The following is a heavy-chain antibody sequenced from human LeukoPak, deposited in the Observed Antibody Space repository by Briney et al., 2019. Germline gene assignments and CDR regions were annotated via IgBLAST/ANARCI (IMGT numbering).Heavy chain of an antibody. CDR1: GFTFSSYS. D-gene: IGHD1-26*01. CDR3: ARDLDSGTQWEAFDI. J-gene: IGHJ3*02. CDR2: ISSSSYI. V-gene: IGHV3-21*01. Sequence: GGSLRLSCAASGFTFSSYSMNWVRQAPGKGLEWVSSISSSSYIYYADSVKGRFTISRDNAKNSLYLQMNSLRAEDTAVYYCARDLDSGTQWEAFDIWGQGTMVTVSS.